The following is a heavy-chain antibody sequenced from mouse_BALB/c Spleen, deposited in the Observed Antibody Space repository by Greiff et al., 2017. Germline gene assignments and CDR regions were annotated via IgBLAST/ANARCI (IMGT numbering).Heavy chain of an antibody. CDR1: GFTFSDYY. J-gene: IGHJ2*01. CDR2: ISDGGSYT. V-gene: IGHV5-4*02. CDR3: AREGTARALFDY. Sequence: DVQLVESGGGLVKPGGSLKLSCAASGFTFSDYYMYWVRQTPEKRLEWVATISDGGSYTYYPDSVKGRFTISRDNAKNILYLQMSSLKSEDTAMYYCAREGTARALFDYWGQGTTLTVSS. D-gene: IGHD3-1*01.